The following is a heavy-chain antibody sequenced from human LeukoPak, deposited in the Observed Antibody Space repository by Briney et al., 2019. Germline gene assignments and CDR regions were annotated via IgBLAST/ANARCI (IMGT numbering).Heavy chain of an antibody. CDR3: ARSFWSGGNWFDP. V-gene: IGHV4-31*03. J-gene: IGHJ5*02. CDR2: IYYSGST. D-gene: IGHD3-3*01. CDR1: GGSISSGGYY. Sequence: PSETLSLTCTVSGGSISSGGYYWSWIRQHPGKGLEWIGYIYYSGSTYYNPSLKSRVTISIDKTKNQFSLKVTSVTAADTAMYYCARSFWSGGNWFDPWGQGTLVTVSS.